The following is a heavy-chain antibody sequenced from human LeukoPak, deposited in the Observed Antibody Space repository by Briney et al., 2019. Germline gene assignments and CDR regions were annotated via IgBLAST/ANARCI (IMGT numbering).Heavy chain of an antibody. V-gene: IGHV3-21*01. J-gene: IGHJ3*02. CDR3: ARATEDIVVVPAAIRSAFDI. D-gene: IGHD2-2*01. CDR1: GFTFSSYS. Sequence: GALRLSCAASGFTFSSYSMNWVLQAPGKGLEWVSSISSSSSYIYYADSVKGRFTISRDNAKNSLYLQMNSLRAEDTAVYYCARATEDIVVVPAAIRSAFDIWGQGTMVTVSS. CDR2: ISSSSSYI.